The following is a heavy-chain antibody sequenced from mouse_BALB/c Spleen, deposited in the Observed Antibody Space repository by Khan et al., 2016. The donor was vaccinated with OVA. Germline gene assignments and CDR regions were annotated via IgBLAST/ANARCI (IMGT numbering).Heavy chain of an antibody. J-gene: IGHJ2*01. CDR2: IDPASDYT. D-gene: IGHD4-1*01. Sequence: VQLQQSGAELVKPGASVKLSCTASGFNIKDTYMHWVKQRPEQGLEWIGRIDPASDYTQYDPKFQGKATITADTSSNTAYLQFSSLTSEDTAVYYCAPVTGTFDYWGQGTTLTVSS. V-gene: IGHV14-3*02. CDR3: APVTGTFDY. CDR1: GFNIKDTY.